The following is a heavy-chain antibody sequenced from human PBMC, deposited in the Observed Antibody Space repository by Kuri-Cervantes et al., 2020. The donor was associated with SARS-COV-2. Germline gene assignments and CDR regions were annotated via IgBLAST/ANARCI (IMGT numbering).Heavy chain of an antibody. Sequence: SQTLSLTCAVSGYSISSGYYWGWIRQPPGKGLEWIGYIYYSGSTNYNPSLKSRVTISVDTSKNQFSLKLSSVTAADTAVYYCARDQGDYAEGWFDPWGQGTLVTVSS. J-gene: IGHJ5*02. D-gene: IGHD4-17*01. CDR3: ARDQGDYAEGWFDP. CDR1: GYSISSGYY. CDR2: IYYSGST. V-gene: IGHV4-38-2*02.